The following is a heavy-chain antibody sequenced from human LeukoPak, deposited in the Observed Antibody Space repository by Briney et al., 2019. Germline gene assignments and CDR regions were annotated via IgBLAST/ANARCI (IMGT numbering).Heavy chain of an antibody. J-gene: IGHJ4*02. V-gene: IGHV1-69*01. CDR1: GGTFSSYA. D-gene: IGHD6-13*01. Sequence: GSSVKVSCKASGGTFSSYAISWVRQAPGQGLEWMGGIIPIFGTANYAQKFQDRVTITADESTSTAYMELNSLSSEDTAVYYCARGRYSSSCPDYWGQGTLVTVSS. CDR3: ARGRYSSSCPDY. CDR2: IIPIFGTA.